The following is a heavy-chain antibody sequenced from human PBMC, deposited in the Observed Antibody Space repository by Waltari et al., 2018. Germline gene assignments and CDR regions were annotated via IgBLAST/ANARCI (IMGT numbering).Heavy chain of an antibody. CDR2: INHSGST. J-gene: IGHJ5*02. Sequence: QVQLQQWGAGLLKPSETLSLTCAVYGGSFSGYYWSWIRQPPGKGLDWIGEINHSGSTNYNPSLKSRVTISVDTSKNQFSLKLSSVTAADTAVYYCARGRTYYDFWSGYRNWFDPWGQGTLVTVSS. V-gene: IGHV4-34*01. CDR1: GGSFSGYY. CDR3: ARGRTYYDFWSGYRNWFDP. D-gene: IGHD3-3*01.